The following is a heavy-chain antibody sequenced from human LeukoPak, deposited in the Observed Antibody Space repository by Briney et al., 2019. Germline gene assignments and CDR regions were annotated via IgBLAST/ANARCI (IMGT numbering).Heavy chain of an antibody. D-gene: IGHD6-19*01. J-gene: IGHJ4*02. CDR2: ISAYNGNT. Sequence: ASVKVSCKASAYTFTSYGISWVRQAPGQGLEWMGWISAYNGNTNYAQKLQGRVTMTTDTSTSTAYMELRSLRSDDTAVYYCARAEAAVAHWYFDYWGQGTLVTVSS. CDR3: ARAEAAVAHWYFDY. V-gene: IGHV1-18*01. CDR1: AYTFTSYG.